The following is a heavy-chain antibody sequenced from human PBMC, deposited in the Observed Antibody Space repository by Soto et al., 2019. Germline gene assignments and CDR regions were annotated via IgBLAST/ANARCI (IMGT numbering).Heavy chain of an antibody. J-gene: IGHJ4*02. CDR2: ISGSGDST. D-gene: IGHD1-26*01. V-gene: IGHV3-23*01. CDR3: AKRGSGSQFDY. Sequence: EVQLLESGGGLVQPGGSLRLSCAASGFTFSSYAMSWVRQAPGKGLEWVSVISGSGDSTYYADSVKGRFTISRDNFKNTLYLQMNSLRAEDTAVYYCAKRGSGSQFDYWGQGTLVTGSS. CDR1: GFTFSSYA.